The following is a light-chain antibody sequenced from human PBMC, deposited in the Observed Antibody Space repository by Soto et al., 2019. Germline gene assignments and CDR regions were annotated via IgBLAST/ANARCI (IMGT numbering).Light chain of an antibody. V-gene: IGKV1-5*03. CDR1: QSISTW. Sequence: DIQMTQSPSTLSASVGDRVTITCRASQSISTWLAWYQQKPGKAPKLLIYKASNLEGGVPSRFSGSGSGTEFTITINSLQPDDFATYYCQQYNTYPLSFGGGTKVDI. J-gene: IGKJ4*01. CDR3: QQYNTYPLS. CDR2: KAS.